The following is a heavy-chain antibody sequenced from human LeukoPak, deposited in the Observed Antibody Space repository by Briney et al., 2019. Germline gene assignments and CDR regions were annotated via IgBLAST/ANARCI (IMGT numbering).Heavy chain of an antibody. D-gene: IGHD3-10*01. CDR3: ARHFRRDYSASGASQYYHYIDV. Sequence: SETLSLTWTVSGGPMSYDYWSWIRQTPGMRLEWIGYIYTSGSTRYNPSLKSRVTISVDTSKNHFTLRLRSVTAADTAVYYCARHFRRDYSASGASQYYHYIDVWGKGTTVTVSS. V-gene: IGHV4-4*09. CDR1: GGPMSYDY. J-gene: IGHJ6*03. CDR2: IYTSGST.